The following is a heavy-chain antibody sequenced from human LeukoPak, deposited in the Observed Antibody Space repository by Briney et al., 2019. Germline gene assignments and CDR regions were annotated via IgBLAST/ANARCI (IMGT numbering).Heavy chain of an antibody. Sequence: GGSLRLSCATSGFTFSSNWMSWVRHVPGRGLDWVANIKPDGSAEYYAASVKGRFTVSRDNAENSLYLQMNSLRVEDTAVYYCARPGESSGYPEPFDYWGQGTLVTVSS. CDR1: GFTFSSNW. V-gene: IGHV3-7*03. CDR3: ARPGESSGYPEPFDY. CDR2: IKPDGSAE. J-gene: IGHJ4*02. D-gene: IGHD3-22*01.